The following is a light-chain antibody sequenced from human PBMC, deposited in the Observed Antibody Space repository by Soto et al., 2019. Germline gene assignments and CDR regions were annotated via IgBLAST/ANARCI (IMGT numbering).Light chain of an antibody. Sequence: EIVLTQSPGTLSFSPGERATLSWRASQSVSGSYLAWYQQKPGQAPRLLIYGASSRATGIPDRFSGSGSGTDFTLTISRLEPEDFAVYYCQQYGSSPLTFGGGTKVAIK. CDR3: QQYGSSPLT. CDR2: GAS. CDR1: QSVSGSY. J-gene: IGKJ4*01. V-gene: IGKV3-20*01.